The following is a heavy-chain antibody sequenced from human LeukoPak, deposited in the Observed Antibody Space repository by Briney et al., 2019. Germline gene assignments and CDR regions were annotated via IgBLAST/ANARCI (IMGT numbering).Heavy chain of an antibody. CDR1: GSTFSAYW. CDR3: ARVATTSSKWSLDY. Sequence: GGSLRLSCAASGSTFSAYWMHWVRQSPGKGLVWVSRINSDGSSTDYADSVKGRFTISRDIAKSTLYLQMNSLRAEDTAVYYCARVATTSSKWSLDYWGQGTLVTVSS. V-gene: IGHV3-74*01. J-gene: IGHJ4*02. CDR2: INSDGSST. D-gene: IGHD2-2*01.